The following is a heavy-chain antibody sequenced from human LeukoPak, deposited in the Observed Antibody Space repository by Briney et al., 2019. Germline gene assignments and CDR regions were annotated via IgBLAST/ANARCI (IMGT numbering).Heavy chain of an antibody. CDR1: GYSLTSYW. J-gene: IGHJ4*02. Sequence: GESLKISSTGSGYSLTSYWIGWVRQMPRKGLEWMGSIYPGDSDTRYSPSFQGQVTISADKSISTAYLQWSSLKASDTAMYYCARHTTEHYYFDYWGQGTLVTVSS. CDR2: IYPGDSDT. CDR3: ARHTTEHYYFDY. V-gene: IGHV5-51*01. D-gene: IGHD4-17*01.